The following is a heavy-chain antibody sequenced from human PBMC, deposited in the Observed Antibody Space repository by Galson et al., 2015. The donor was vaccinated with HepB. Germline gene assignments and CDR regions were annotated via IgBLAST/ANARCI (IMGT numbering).Heavy chain of an antibody. Sequence: SLRLSCAASGFTFDDYAMHWVRQAPGKGLEWVSGISWNSGSIGYADSVKGRFTISRDNAKNSLYLQMNGLRAEDTALYYCAKDWQLGAFDYWGQGTLVTVSS. D-gene: IGHD6-6*01. J-gene: IGHJ4*02. CDR2: ISWNSGSI. CDR1: GFTFDDYA. CDR3: AKDWQLGAFDY. V-gene: IGHV3-9*01.